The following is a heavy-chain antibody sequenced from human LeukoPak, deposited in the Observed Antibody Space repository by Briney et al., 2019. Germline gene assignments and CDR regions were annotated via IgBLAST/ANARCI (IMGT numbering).Heavy chain of an antibody. V-gene: IGHV4-31*03. CDR3: ARWGAAEGMDV. J-gene: IGHJ6*02. CDR1: GGSISSGGYY. D-gene: IGHD3-16*01. CDR2: IYYSGST. Sequence: SQTLSLTCTVSGGSISSGGYYWSWIRQHPGKGLEWIGYIYYSGSTYYNPSLKSRVTISVDTSKNQFSLKLSSVTAADTAVYYRARWGAAEGMDVWGQGTTVTVSS.